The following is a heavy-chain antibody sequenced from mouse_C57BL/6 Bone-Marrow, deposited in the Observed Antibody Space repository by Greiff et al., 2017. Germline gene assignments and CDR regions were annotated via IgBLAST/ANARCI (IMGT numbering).Heavy chain of an antibody. CDR1: GYTFTDYY. CDR3: ASSNSFYYSVSSPFAY. J-gene: IGHJ3*01. Sequence: VQLQQSGPELVKPGASVKISCKASGYTFTDYYMNWVKQSHGKSLEWIGDINPNNGGTSYNQKFKGKATLTVDKSSSTASMALRSLTSEDSAVYYCASSNSFYYSVSSPFAYWGQGTLVTVSA. V-gene: IGHV1-26*01. CDR2: INPNNGGT. D-gene: IGHD1-1*01.